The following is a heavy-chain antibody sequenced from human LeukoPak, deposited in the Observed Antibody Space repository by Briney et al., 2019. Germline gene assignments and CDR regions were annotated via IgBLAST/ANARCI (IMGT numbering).Heavy chain of an antibody. J-gene: IGHJ5*02. V-gene: IGHV3-33*01. CDR1: GFTFSNYD. CDR3: ARVTMVAAALYNWFVP. Sequence: AGSLSLSCAASGFTFSNYDLHWVRQAPGKGLEWVGVIWSDGSNKYYADSVRGRFTISRVNSKHTLYLQMNGLRAEDTAGYYCARVTMVAAALYNWFVPWGQGPLVTVSS. D-gene: IGHD2-15*01. CDR2: IWSDGSNK.